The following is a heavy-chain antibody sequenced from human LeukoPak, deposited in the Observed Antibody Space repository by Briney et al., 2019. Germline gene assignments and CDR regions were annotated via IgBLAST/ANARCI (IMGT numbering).Heavy chain of an antibody. J-gene: IGHJ6*02. Sequence: GGSLRLSCAASGFTFSSYAMSWVRQAPGKGLEWVSAISGSGGSTYYADSVKGRFTISGDNSKKTLYLQMNSLRAEDTAVYYCAKDRSSGWYPVYYGMDVWGQGTTVTVSS. V-gene: IGHV3-23*01. CDR3: AKDRSSGWYPVYYGMDV. CDR2: ISGSGGST. D-gene: IGHD6-19*01. CDR1: GFTFSSYA.